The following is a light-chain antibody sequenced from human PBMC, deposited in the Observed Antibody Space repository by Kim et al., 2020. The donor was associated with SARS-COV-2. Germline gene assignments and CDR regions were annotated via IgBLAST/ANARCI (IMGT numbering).Light chain of an antibody. CDR1: KLGDKY. Sequence: SYELTQPPSVSVSPGQTASITCSGDKLGDKYACWYQQKPGQSPVLVIYQDSKRPSGIPERCSGSNSGNTATLTISGTQAMDEADYYCQARDSSTVVFGGG. CDR2: QDS. CDR3: QARDSSTVV. J-gene: IGLJ2*01. V-gene: IGLV3-1*01.